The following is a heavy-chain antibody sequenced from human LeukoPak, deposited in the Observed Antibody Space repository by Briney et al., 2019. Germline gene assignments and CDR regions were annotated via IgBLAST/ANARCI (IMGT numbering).Heavy chain of an antibody. V-gene: IGHV3-21*01. Sequence: GGSLRLSCAASGFTFSDYSMNWVRQAPGKGLEWVSTIGSSSTHIYYADSVKGRFTISRDNARNSLYLQMNSLRAEDTAIYYCARSEHSSSSFDYWGQGTLVTVSS. D-gene: IGHD6-6*01. CDR1: GFTFSDYS. CDR2: IGSSSTHI. J-gene: IGHJ4*02. CDR3: ARSEHSSSSFDY.